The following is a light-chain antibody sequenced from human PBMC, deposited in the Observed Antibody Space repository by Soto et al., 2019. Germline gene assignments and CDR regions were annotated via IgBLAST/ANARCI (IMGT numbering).Light chain of an antibody. CDR2: WTS. V-gene: IGKV4-1*01. CDR1: QSHFDRFKNRTY. CDR3: QQYYTTPRT. Sequence: IVMTQSPDSLAMSLGERATINCRSSQSHFDRFKNRTYLAWYQQKAGQPPKLLVYWTSTRESGVPDRFSGSGSGTEFTLTISSLQAEDVAVYYCQQYYTTPRTFGQGTKVEI. J-gene: IGKJ1*01.